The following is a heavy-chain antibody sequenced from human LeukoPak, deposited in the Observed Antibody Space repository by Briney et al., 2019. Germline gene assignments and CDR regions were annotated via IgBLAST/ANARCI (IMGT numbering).Heavy chain of an antibody. Sequence: GGSLRLSCVASGFTFSSYAMSWVRQAPGKGLEWVSYISSSSSTIYYADSVKGRFTISRDNAKNTLYLQMNSLRAEDTAVYYCAKDRYCSSTSCYGGPNNWFDPWGQGTLVTVSS. CDR1: GFTFSSYA. D-gene: IGHD2-2*01. CDR2: ISSSSSTI. V-gene: IGHV3-48*04. CDR3: AKDRYCSSTSCYGGPNNWFDP. J-gene: IGHJ5*02.